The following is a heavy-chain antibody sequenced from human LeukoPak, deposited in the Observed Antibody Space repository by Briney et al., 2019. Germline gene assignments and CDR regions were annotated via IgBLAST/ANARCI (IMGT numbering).Heavy chain of an antibody. CDR2: ISYDGSNK. CDR1: GFTFSSYA. V-gene: IGHV3-30*04. Sequence: GGSLRLSCAASGFTFSSYAMHWVREAPGKGLEWVAVISYDGSNKYYADSVKGRFTISRENTKNTLYLQMNRLRAEDTAVYYCARGVGATTDDFDYWGQGTLVTVSS. CDR3: ARGVGATTDDFDY. J-gene: IGHJ4*02. D-gene: IGHD1-26*01.